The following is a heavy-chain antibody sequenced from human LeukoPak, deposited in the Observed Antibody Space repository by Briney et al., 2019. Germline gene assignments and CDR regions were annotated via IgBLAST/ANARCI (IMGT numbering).Heavy chain of an antibody. V-gene: IGHV1-46*01. CDR2: INPSGGST. CDR3: ARPGSYYYDSSGYRY. CDR1: GYTFTSYY. J-gene: IGHJ4*02. D-gene: IGHD3-22*01. Sequence: ASVKVSCKASGYTFTSYYMHWVRQAPGQGLEWMGIINPSGGSTSYAQKFQGRVTMTRDMSTSTVYMELSSLRSEDTAVYYCARPGSYYYDSSGYRYWGQGTLVTVSS.